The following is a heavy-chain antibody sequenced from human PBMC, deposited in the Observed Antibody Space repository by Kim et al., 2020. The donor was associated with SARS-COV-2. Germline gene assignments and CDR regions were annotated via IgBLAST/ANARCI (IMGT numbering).Heavy chain of an antibody. Sequence: SETLSLTCTVSGGSISSSSYYWGWIRQPPGKELEWIGSIYYSGSTYYNPSLKSRVTISVDTSKNQFSLKLSSVTAADTAVYYCARQGGEAGYYTRTDYFEYWGKGTLVTVSS. D-gene: IGHD3-3*01. CDR3: ARQGGEAGYYTRTDYFEY. CDR2: IYYSGST. J-gene: IGHJ4*02. CDR1: GGSISSSSYY. V-gene: IGHV4-39*01.